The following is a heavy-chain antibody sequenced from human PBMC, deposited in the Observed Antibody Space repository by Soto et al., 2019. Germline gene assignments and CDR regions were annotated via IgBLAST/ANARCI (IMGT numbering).Heavy chain of an antibody. J-gene: IGHJ5*02. CDR2: IDTDGGGT. CDR3: ATVFDL. V-gene: IGHV3-74*01. Sequence: DVQLVESGGGLVQPGGSLRVSWAASGFTLGSHRIHWVRQPPGKGLEWVSRIDTDGGGTSYADSVKGRFTISTDNAKNTVYLQMNGLRAEDTAVYYCATVFDLWGQGPLVTVSS. CDR1: GFTLGSHR.